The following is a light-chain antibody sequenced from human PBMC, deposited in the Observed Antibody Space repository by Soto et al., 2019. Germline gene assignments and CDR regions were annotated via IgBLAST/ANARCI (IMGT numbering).Light chain of an antibody. Sequence: EVVMTQSPATLSVSPGETATPSCRASQSVGSNLAWYQQKPGQAPRLLIYAASTRASGLPARFSGSGSGTEFTLTIRSLQSEDFEVYYCQQYNNWSFGQGTKVDIK. J-gene: IGKJ1*01. CDR1: QSVGSN. CDR2: AAS. CDR3: QQYNNWS. V-gene: IGKV3-15*01.